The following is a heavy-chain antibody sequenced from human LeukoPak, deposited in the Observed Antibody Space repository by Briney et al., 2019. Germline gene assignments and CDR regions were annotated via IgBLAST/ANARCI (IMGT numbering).Heavy chain of an antibody. D-gene: IGHD1-26*01. J-gene: IGHJ4*02. CDR3: ARRGSGSYCYDY. V-gene: IGHV5-51*01. CDR1: GYNFTSYW. CDR2: IYPGDSDT. Sequence: GESLQISCEGSGYNFTSYWIGWGRQVAGKGVEWMGIIYPGDSDTRYSPSLQGQVTISADKSNSTAYLQWSSLKASDTAMYYCARRGSGSYCYDYWGQGTLVTVSS.